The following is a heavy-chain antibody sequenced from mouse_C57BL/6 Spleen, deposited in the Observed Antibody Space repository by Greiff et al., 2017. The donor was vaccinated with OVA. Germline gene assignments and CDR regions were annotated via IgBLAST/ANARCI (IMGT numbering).Heavy chain of an antibody. Sequence: VQLQQSVAELVRPGASVKLSCTASGFTIKNTYMHWVKQRPEQGLEWIGRIDPANGSTKYAPKFQGKATITADKSSNTAYLQLSSLTSEDTAVDYCARGVNWGWYCDVWGTGTTVTVSS. J-gene: IGHJ1*03. CDR1: GFTIKNTY. V-gene: IGHV14-3*01. D-gene: IGHD4-1*01. CDR2: IDPANGST. CDR3: ARGVNWGWYCDV.